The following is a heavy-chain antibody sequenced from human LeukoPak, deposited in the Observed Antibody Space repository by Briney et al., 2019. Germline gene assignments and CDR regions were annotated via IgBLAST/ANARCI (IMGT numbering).Heavy chain of an antibody. J-gene: IGHJ4*02. V-gene: IGHV3-7*01. CDR2: IKEDGRQK. D-gene: IGHD5-12*01. CDR1: GFTFSRYW. CDR3: ARDRWGYSYGGD. Sequence: GGSLRLSCAASGFTFSRYWMSWVRQAPGKGLEWVANIKEDGRQKYYVDSVKGRFTISRDNAKNSLYLQMNSLRAEDTAVYYCARDRWGYSYGGDWGQGTQVTVSS.